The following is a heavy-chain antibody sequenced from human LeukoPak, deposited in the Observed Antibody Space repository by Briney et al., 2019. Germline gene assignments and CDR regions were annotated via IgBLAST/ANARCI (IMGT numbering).Heavy chain of an antibody. D-gene: IGHD3-10*01. CDR1: GGSISSYY. J-gene: IGHJ6*03. V-gene: IGHV4-59*12. CDR2: IYYSGST. CDR3: ARVLAGPSGYMDV. Sequence: PSETLSLTCTVSGGSISSYYWSWIRKPPGRGLEYIGFIYYSGSTKYNPSLKSRVTISVDTSKNQFSLKLSSVTAADTAVYYCARVLAGPSGYMDVWGKGTTVTVSS.